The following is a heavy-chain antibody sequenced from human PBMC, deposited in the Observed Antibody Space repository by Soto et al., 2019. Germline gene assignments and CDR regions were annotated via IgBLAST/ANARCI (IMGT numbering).Heavy chain of an antibody. CDR3: ARELAVAGKTFDY. J-gene: IGHJ4*02. CDR2: INPNSGGT. V-gene: IGHV1-2*04. Sequence: ASVKVSCKASGYTFTGYYMHWVRQAPGQGLEWMGWINPNSGGTNYAQKFQGWVTMTRDTSISTAYMELSRLRSDDTAVYYCARELAVAGKTFDYWGQGTLVTVSS. D-gene: IGHD6-19*01. CDR1: GYTFTGYY.